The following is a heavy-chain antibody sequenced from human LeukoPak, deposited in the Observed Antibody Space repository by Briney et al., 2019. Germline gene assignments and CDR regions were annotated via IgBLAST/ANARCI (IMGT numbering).Heavy chain of an antibody. D-gene: IGHD1-26*01. CDR3: ARDFSYSGSNAGY. V-gene: IGHV3-20*01. J-gene: IGHJ4*02. CDR2: INWNGGNT. CDR1: VFILEEYG. Sequence: PGGSLGLSCAASVFILEEYGMSWVPQAPAKGLEDVSGINWNGGNTGCADSVKGRYTISRDNPKNSLHLPMNSLRSGDTAVLHCARDFSYSGSNAGYWGQGTLVTVSS.